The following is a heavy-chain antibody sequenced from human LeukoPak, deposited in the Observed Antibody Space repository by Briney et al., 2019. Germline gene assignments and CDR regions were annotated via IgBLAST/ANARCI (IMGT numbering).Heavy chain of an antibody. CDR3: ARRGPRYCSSTSCYRESFSYWLDP. J-gene: IGHJ5*02. Sequence: SETLSLTCAVYGGSFSGYYWSWIRQPPGKGLEWIGEINHSGSTNYNPSLKSRVTISVDTSKNQFSLKLSSVTAADTAVYYCARRGPRYCSSTSCYRESFSYWLDPWGQGTLVTVSS. V-gene: IGHV4-34*01. D-gene: IGHD2-2*01. CDR2: INHSGST. CDR1: GGSFSGYY.